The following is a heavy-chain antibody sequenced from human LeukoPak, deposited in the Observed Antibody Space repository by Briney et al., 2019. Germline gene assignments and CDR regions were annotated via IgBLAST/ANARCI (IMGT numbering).Heavy chain of an antibody. CDR1: GGSFSGYY. D-gene: IGHD6-19*01. CDR2: INHSGST. CDR3: ARRVRVAGRTMYYYYYYMDV. J-gene: IGHJ6*03. V-gene: IGHV4-34*01. Sequence: SETLSLTCAVYGGSFSGYYWSWIRQPPGKGLEWIGEINHSGSTNYNPSLKSRVTISVDTSKNQFSLKLSSVTAADTAVYYCARRVRVAGRTMYYYYYYMDVWGKGTTVTISS.